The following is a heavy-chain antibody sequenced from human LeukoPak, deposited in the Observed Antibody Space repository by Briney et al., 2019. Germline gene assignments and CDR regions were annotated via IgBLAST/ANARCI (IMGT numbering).Heavy chain of an antibody. Sequence: PSETLSLTCAVSGYSISSGYYWGWIRQPPGKGLEWIGSIYHSGSTYYNPSLKSRVTILVDTSKNQFSLKLSSVTAADTAVYYCASTAALDGYSYGYAFDYWGQGTLVTVSS. CDR1: GYSISSGYY. CDR2: IYHSGST. V-gene: IGHV4-38-2*01. CDR3: ASTAALDGYSYGYAFDY. D-gene: IGHD5-18*01. J-gene: IGHJ4*02.